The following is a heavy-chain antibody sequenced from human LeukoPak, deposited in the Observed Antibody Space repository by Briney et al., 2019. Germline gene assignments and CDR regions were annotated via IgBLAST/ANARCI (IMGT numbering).Heavy chain of an antibody. V-gene: IGHV3-48*03. CDR2: ISSSGSTI. CDR3: ARSGSYVAAFDI. D-gene: IGHD1-26*01. CDR1: GFTFSSYE. J-gene: IGHJ3*02. Sequence: PGGSLRLSCAASGFTFSSYEMNWVRQAPGKGLEWVSYISSSGSTIYYADSVKGRFTISRENAKNSLYLQMNSLRAEDTAVYYCARSGSYVAAFDIWGQGTMVTVSS.